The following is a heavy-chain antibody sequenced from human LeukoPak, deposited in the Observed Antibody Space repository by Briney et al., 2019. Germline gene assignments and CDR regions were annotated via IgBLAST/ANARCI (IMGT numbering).Heavy chain of an antibody. Sequence: GGSLRLSCAASGFTFSSYAMSWVRQPPGKGLEWVSAISGSGGSTYYADSVKGRFTISRDNSKNTLYLQMNSLRAEDTAVYYCAKVHSSGWYLDYWGQGTPVTVSS. CDR1: GFTFSSYA. CDR2: ISGSGGST. J-gene: IGHJ4*02. V-gene: IGHV3-23*01. CDR3: AKVHSSGWYLDY. D-gene: IGHD6-19*01.